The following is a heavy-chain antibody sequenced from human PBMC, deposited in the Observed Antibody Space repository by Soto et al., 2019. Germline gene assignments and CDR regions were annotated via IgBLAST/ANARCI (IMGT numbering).Heavy chain of an antibody. J-gene: IGHJ5*02. CDR1: GDTFTDSS. CDR2: INLNSGDT. V-gene: IGHV1-2*02. CDR3: ARDLGGYDLYGPDT. D-gene: IGHD5-12*01. Sequence: ASVKVSCKTSGDTFTDSSMHWVRQAPGQGLEWMGWINLNSGDTNYAEKFRGRVTMTRDTSIITAYMELTRLKSDDTAVYYCARDLGGYDLYGPDTWGQGILLTVSS.